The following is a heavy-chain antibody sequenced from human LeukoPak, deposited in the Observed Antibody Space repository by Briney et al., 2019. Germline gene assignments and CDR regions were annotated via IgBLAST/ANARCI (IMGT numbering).Heavy chain of an antibody. V-gene: IGHV3-20*04. CDR1: GFTFDDYG. J-gene: IGHJ6*03. CDR2: SNFNGGST. CDR3: ASVARVGYYYYMDV. D-gene: IGHD2-2*01. Sequence: GGSLRPSCAASGFTFDDYGTSWVRHAPGKGLEWVSGSNFNGGSTVYTDSVKGPVTMALDNAKNSLSLKMNSLRGEDMALYYCASVARVGYYYYMDVWGKGTTVTVSS.